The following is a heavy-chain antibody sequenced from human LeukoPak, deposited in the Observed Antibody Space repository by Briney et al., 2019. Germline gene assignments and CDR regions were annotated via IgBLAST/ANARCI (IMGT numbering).Heavy chain of an antibody. J-gene: IGHJ3*02. V-gene: IGHV3-7*01. D-gene: IGHD2-21*01. CDR2: IKADGSVK. Sequence: GGSLRLSCAASGFIFSSYAMSWVRQAPGKGLEWVANIKADGSVKHYVDSMEGRFTISRDNARDSLYLQMNSLRAEDTAVYYCVRDSDYQRNSGGRYAHYDALDIWGHGTMVTASS. CDR1: GFIFSSYA. CDR3: VRDSDYQRNSGGRYAHYDALDI.